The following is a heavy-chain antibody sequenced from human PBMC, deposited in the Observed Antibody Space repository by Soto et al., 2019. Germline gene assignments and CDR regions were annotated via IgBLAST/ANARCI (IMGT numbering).Heavy chain of an antibody. CDR3: ARSESFFGSGSYYFQH. Sequence: SETLSLTCTVSGGSVSSGGYYWSWIRHPPGKGLEWIGYIHYSGSTNYNPSLRSRVTISRDTSENQFSLSLSSVTAADTAVYYCARSESFFGSGSYYFQHWGQGTLDT. CDR2: IHYSGST. CDR1: GGSVSSGGYY. D-gene: IGHD3-10*01. V-gene: IGHV4-61*08. J-gene: IGHJ1*01.